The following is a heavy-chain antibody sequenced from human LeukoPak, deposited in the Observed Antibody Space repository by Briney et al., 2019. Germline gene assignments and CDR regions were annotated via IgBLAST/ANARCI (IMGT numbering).Heavy chain of an antibody. CDR2: INPNSGGT. V-gene: IGHV1-2*02. D-gene: IGHD2-2*01. Sequence: ASVKVSCKASGYTFTSYDINWVRQAPGQGLEWKGLINPNSGGTNYAQNFQGRVTMTRDTSISTAYMELSRLRSDDTAVYYCAREGDCSSTSCYDYWGQGTLVTVSS. CDR3: AREGDCSSTSCYDY. CDR1: GYTFTSYD. J-gene: IGHJ4*02.